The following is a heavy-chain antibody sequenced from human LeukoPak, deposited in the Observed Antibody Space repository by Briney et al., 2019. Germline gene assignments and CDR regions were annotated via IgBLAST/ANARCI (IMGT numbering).Heavy chain of an antibody. D-gene: IGHD6-19*01. CDR3: ARGRGTVAGTWYYGMDV. CDR1: GGTFSSYA. J-gene: IGHJ6*04. V-gene: IGHV1-69*01. CDR2: IIPIFGTA. Sequence: SVKVSCKASGGTFSSYAISWVRQAPGQGLEWMGGIIPIFGTANYAQKFQGRVTITADESTSTAYMELSSLRSEDTAVYYCARGRGTVAGTWYYGMDVWGKGTTVTVSS.